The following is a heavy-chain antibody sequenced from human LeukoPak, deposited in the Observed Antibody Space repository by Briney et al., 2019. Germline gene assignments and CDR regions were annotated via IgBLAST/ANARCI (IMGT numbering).Heavy chain of an antibody. J-gene: IGHJ6*02. Sequence: SETLSLTCAVYGGSFSGYYWSWIRQPPGKGLEWIGEMNHSRSTNYNPSLRSRLTISVNTTNNHFSLKLSSVTAADTAVYYCARWRYDILTGYYYYYYGMDVWGQGPTVTVSS. D-gene: IGHD3-9*01. CDR3: ARWRYDILTGYYYYYYGMDV. V-gene: IGHV4-34*01. CDR2: MNHSRST. CDR1: GGSFSGYY.